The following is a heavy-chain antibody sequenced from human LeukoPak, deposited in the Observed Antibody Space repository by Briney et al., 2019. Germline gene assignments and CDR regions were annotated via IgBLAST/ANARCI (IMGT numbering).Heavy chain of an antibody. V-gene: IGHV1-8*01. CDR2: MNPNSGYT. Sequence: ASVKVSCKASGCTFSCYDLNWVRQAIGQGLEWMGRMNPNSGYTGYAQKFQGRVTMTEDTSTDTAYMELSSLRSEDTAVYYCATASPSSSWSLAAFDIWGQGTMVTVSS. J-gene: IGHJ3*02. CDR1: GCTFSCYD. D-gene: IGHD6-13*01. CDR3: ATASPSSSWSLAAFDI.